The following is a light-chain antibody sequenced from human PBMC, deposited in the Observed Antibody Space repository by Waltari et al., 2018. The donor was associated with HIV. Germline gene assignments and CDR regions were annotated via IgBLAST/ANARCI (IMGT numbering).Light chain of an antibody. CDR3: QVWHSGSDHPGV. V-gene: IGLV3-21*04. Sequence: SYVLTQPLSLSVAPGKTARITCGGNHIGSKCVTRSRPRPGQAPVLVIYYDSDRPSGIPERFSGSNSDNTATLTITRVEAGDEADYYCQVWHSGSDHPGVFGGGTKLTVL. CDR1: HIGSKC. CDR2: YDS. J-gene: IGLJ2*01.